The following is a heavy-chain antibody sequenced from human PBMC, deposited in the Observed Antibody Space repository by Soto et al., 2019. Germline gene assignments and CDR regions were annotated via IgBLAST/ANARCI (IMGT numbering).Heavy chain of an antibody. CDR3: ARTFRWRKGMDV. Sequence: QVQLQQWGAGLLKPSETLSLTCAVYGGSFSGYYWSWIRQPPGKGLEWIGEINHSGSTNYNPSLKGRVTISVDTSKNQFSLKLSSVTAADTAVYYCARTFRWRKGMDVWGQGTTVTVSS. D-gene: IGHD3-16*01. CDR2: INHSGST. CDR1: GGSFSGYY. V-gene: IGHV4-34*01. J-gene: IGHJ6*02.